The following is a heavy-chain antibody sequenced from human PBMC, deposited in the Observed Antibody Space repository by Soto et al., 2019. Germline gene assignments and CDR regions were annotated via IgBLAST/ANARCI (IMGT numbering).Heavy chain of an antibody. CDR1: GFTFSTHA. CDR3: AKEGGSIGGWFGRKFDS. J-gene: IGHJ4*02. D-gene: IGHD3-16*01. CDR2: ISSGGTTT. Sequence: PGGSLRLSCAASGFTFSTHAMSWVRQAPGKGLEWVSSISSGGTTTFYAASVEGRFTISRDKSKKTLYLQMNSLRADDTAVYFCAKEGGSIGGWFGRKFDSWGQGTQVTVS. V-gene: IGHV3-23*01.